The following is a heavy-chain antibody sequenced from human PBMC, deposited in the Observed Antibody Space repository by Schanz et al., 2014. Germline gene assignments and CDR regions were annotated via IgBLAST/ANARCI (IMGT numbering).Heavy chain of an antibody. CDR3: AKSQGSSFDS. CDR1: GFTFSSYA. CDR2: IGTSGGT. V-gene: IGHV3-23*01. Sequence: EVQLLESGGGLVQPGGSLRLSCAASGFTFSSYAMSWVRQAPGKGLEWLSTIGTSGGTNYAESVKGRFTISRDNSKNTLYLQMNSLRAEDTAVYYCAKSQGSSFDSWGQGTLVTVSS. J-gene: IGHJ4*02. D-gene: IGHD6-13*01.